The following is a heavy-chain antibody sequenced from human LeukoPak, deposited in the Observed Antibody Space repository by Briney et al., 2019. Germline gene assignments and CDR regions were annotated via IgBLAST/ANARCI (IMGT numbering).Heavy chain of an antibody. CDR3: ARGYFDNSGYSAPFHY. CDR2: IHYSGST. J-gene: IGHJ4*02. Sequence: SETLSLTCSVSGGSISTYYWSWIRQPPGKGLEWIGYIHYSGSTNYNPSLKSRVTISVDTSKNQFSLKLSSVTAADTAVYYCARGYFDNSGYSAPFHYWGQGTLVTVSS. V-gene: IGHV4-59*01. CDR1: GGSISTYY. D-gene: IGHD3-22*01.